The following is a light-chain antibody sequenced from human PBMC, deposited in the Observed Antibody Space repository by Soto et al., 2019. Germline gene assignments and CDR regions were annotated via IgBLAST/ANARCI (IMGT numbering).Light chain of an antibody. CDR1: SSNIGAGYD. V-gene: IGLV1-40*01. CDR3: QSYDTSLSGSV. Sequence: QSVLTQPPSVSGAPGQRVTISCTGTSSNIGAGYDVHWYQHLPGTAPKLLIYGNNDRPSGVPDRFSGSKSGTSASLAITGLQAEDEVDYYCQSYDTSLSGSVFGRGTKVTVL. J-gene: IGLJ2*01. CDR2: GNN.